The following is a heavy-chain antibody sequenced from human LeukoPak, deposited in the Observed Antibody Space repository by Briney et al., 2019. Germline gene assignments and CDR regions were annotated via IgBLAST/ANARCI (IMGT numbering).Heavy chain of an antibody. CDR2: INSDGTST. Sequence: QPGGSLRLSCAASGFTFSSYWMHCVRQAPGKGLVWVSRINSDGTSTNYGDSVKGRFTISRDNAKNTLYLQMNSLRAEDTAVYYCARGVGSYPYWYLDLWGRGTLVTVSS. CDR1: GFTFSSYW. J-gene: IGHJ2*01. V-gene: IGHV3-74*01. D-gene: IGHD1-26*01. CDR3: ARGVGSYPYWYLDL.